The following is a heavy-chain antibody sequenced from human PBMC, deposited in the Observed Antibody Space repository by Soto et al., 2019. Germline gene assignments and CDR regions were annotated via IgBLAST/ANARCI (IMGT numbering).Heavy chain of an antibody. D-gene: IGHD2-2*02. CDR2: IYYSGST. CDR1: GGSISSSSYY. CDR3: ARHVLVYHFDY. V-gene: IGHV4-39*01. J-gene: IGHJ4*02. Sequence: SETLSLTCTVSGGSISSSSYYWGWIRQPPGKGLEWIGSIYYSGSTYYNPSLKSRVTISVDTSKNQFSLKLSSVTAADTAVYYCARHVLVYHFDYWGQGTLVTVSS.